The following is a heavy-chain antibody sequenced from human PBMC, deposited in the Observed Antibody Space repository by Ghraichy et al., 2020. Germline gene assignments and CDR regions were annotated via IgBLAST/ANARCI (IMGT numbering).Heavy chain of an antibody. Sequence: ASVKVSCKASGYTFTGYYMHWVRQAPGQGLEWMGWINPNSGGINYAQKFQGRVTMTRDTSISTAYMELSRLRSDDTAVYYCARGHRGAAGGAAFDIWGQGTMVTVSS. V-gene: IGHV1-2*02. J-gene: IGHJ3*02. CDR2: INPNSGGI. CDR1: GYTFTGYY. CDR3: ARGHRGAAGGAAFDI. D-gene: IGHD6-13*01.